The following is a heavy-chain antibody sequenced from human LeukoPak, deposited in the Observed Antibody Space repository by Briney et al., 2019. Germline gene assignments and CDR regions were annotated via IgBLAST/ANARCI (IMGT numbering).Heavy chain of an antibody. D-gene: IGHD1-14*01. Sequence: ASVKVSCKASGYTFTSYAMHWVRQAPGQRLEWMGWINAGNGNTKYSQKFQGRVTITRDTSASTAYMKLSSLRSEDTAVYYCARDGATAGYYYYGMDVWGQGTTVTVSS. J-gene: IGHJ6*02. CDR3: ARDGATAGYYYYGMDV. CDR2: INAGNGNT. V-gene: IGHV1-3*01. CDR1: GYTFTSYA.